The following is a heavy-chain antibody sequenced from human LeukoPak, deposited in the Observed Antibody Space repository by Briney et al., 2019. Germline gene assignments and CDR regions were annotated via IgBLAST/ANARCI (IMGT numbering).Heavy chain of an antibody. V-gene: IGHV3-53*01. CDR2: IYSGGST. Sequence: PGGSLRPSCAASGFTVSFNYMSWVRQAPGKGLEWVSIIYSGGSTYYADSVKGRFTISRDTSKNTLYLQMNSLRAEDTAVYYCAREPYCTNGICYKVYYMDVWGKGTTVTVSS. J-gene: IGHJ6*03. D-gene: IGHD2-8*01. CDR3: AREPYCTNGICYKVYYMDV. CDR1: GFTVSFNY.